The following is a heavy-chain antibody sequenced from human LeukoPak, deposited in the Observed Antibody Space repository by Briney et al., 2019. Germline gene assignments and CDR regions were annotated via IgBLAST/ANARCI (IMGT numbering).Heavy chain of an antibody. CDR3: AKGLVGDWSDH. J-gene: IGHJ5*02. Sequence: GGSLRLSCVGSGFTFSSHAMSWVRQAPGKGLEWVSGITGSGGGTYYADSVKGRFTISRDNSKNTLYLLMNSLRAEDTAVYYCAKGLVGDWSDHWGQGTLVTVSS. CDR2: ITGSGGGT. CDR1: GFTFSSHA. D-gene: IGHD6-19*01. V-gene: IGHV3-23*01.